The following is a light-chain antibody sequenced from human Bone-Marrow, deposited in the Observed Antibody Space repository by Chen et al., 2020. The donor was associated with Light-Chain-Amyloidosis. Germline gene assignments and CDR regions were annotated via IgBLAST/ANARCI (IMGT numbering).Light chain of an antibody. CDR3: SSYTVRSTWV. CDR2: DGT. CDR1: RSDVGGYNF. V-gene: IGLV2-14*03. J-gene: IGLJ3*02. Sequence: QSALTQPASVSGSPGQPITISCTGSRSDVGGYNFVSWYQQLPGKAPKLLIYDGTNRPSGVSYRFSGSKSGNTASLTVSRLQAEDEADYYCSSYTVRSTWVFGGGTKLTVL.